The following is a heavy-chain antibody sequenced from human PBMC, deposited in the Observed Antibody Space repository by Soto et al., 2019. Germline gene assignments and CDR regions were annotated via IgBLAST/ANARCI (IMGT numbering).Heavy chain of an antibody. V-gene: IGHV3-23*01. CDR1: GFTFSSYA. Sequence: PGGSLRLSCVASGFTFSSYAMSWVRQAPGKGLEWVSAITGDGGDTFHADSVRGRLTISRDNSRNTLYLQMDSLRAEDTALYYCAKGSATSRPYYFDYWGQGTLVTFSS. CDR3: AKGSATSRPYYFDY. J-gene: IGHJ4*02. CDR2: ITGDGGDT.